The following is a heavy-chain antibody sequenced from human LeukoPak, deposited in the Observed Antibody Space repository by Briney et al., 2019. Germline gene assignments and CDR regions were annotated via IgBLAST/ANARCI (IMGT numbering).Heavy chain of an antibody. Sequence: SETLSLTCTVSGGSISSYYWSWIRQPPGKGLEWIGEINHSGSTNYNPSLKSRVTISVDTSKNQFSLKLSSVTAADTAVYYCASEASTVEYDYWGQGTLVTVSS. CDR2: INHSGST. D-gene: IGHD4-23*01. V-gene: IGHV4-34*01. CDR3: ASEASTVEYDY. CDR1: GGSISSYY. J-gene: IGHJ4*02.